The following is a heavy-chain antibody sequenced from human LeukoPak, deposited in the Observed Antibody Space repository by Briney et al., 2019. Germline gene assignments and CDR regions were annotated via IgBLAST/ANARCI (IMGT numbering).Heavy chain of an antibody. J-gene: IGHJ3*02. Sequence: SETLSPTCTVSGGSISSYYWSWIRQPPGKGLEWIGYIYYSGSTNYNPSLKSRVTISVDTSKNQFSLKLSSVTAADTAVYYCARVYNWNYFLMYAFDIWGQGTMVTVSS. V-gene: IGHV4-59*13. CDR1: GGSISSYY. D-gene: IGHD1-7*01. CDR3: ARVYNWNYFLMYAFDI. CDR2: IYYSGST.